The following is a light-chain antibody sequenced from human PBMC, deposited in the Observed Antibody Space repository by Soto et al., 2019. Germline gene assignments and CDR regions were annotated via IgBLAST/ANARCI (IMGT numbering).Light chain of an antibody. CDR2: DVS. CDR1: SSDVGGYNY. V-gene: IGLV2-14*01. J-gene: IGLJ2*01. Sequence: QSVLTQPASVSGSPGQSITISCTGTSSDVGGYNYVSWYQQHPGKAPKLMIYDVSNRPSGVYNRFSGSKSGNTASLTISGLQAEDDGDYYCSSYTSSSTVVFGGGTKVTVL. CDR3: SSYTSSSTVV.